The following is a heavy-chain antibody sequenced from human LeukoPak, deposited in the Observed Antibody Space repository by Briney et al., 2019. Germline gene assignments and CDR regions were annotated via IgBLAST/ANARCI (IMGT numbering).Heavy chain of an antibody. V-gene: IGHV3-21*01. Sequence: PGGSLRLSCAASGFTFSSYTMNWVRQAPGEWVEWVSSITSSSSYIHYADSVKGRLTVPRENAKHLLYLQMHSLRAEGTAMYYCARSLGFWSEMHSWGQGTLVTVPS. J-gene: IGHJ4*02. CDR2: ITSSSSYI. D-gene: IGHD3-3*01. CDR1: GFTFSSYT. CDR3: ARSLGFWSEMHS.